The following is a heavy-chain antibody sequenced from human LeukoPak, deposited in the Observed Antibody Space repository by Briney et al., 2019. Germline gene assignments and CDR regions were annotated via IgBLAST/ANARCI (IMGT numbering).Heavy chain of an antibody. J-gene: IGHJ4*02. CDR1: GGTFSSYA. CDR3: ARAGSSGWYDFDY. Sequence: ASVKVSCKAPGGTFSSYAISWVRQAPGQGLEWMGGIIPIFGTANYAQKFQGRVTITADESTSTAYMELSSLRSEDTAVYYCARAGSSGWYDFDYWGQGTLVTVSS. V-gene: IGHV1-69*13. D-gene: IGHD6-19*01. CDR2: IIPIFGTA.